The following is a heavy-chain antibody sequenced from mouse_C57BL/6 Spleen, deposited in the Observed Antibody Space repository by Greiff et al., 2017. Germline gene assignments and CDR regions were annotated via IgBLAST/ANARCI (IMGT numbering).Heavy chain of an antibody. CDR3: ARWDGYYQPFYAMDY. CDR1: GYTFTDYN. D-gene: IGHD2-3*01. J-gene: IGHJ4*01. V-gene: IGHV1-22*01. Sequence: EVKLQESGPELVKPGASVKMSCKASGYTFTDYNMHWVKQSHGKSLEWIGYINPNNGGTSYNQKFKGKATLTVNKSSSTAYMELRSLTSEDSAVYYCARWDGYYQPFYAMDYWGQGTSVTVSS. CDR2: INPNNGGT.